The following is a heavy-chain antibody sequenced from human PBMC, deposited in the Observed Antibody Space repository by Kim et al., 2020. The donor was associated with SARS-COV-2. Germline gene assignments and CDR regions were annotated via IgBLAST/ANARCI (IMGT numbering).Heavy chain of an antibody. CDR1: GGSISSSSYY. J-gene: IGHJ4*02. Sequence: SETLSLTCTVSGGSISSSSYYWGWIRQPPGKGLEWIGSIYYSGSTYYNPSLKSRVTISVDTSKNQFSLKLSSVTAADTAVYYCARHRGGFGYYYDSSGYQAPFDYWGQGTLVTVSS. CDR2: IYYSGST. CDR3: ARHRGGFGYYYDSSGYQAPFDY. V-gene: IGHV4-39*01. D-gene: IGHD3-22*01.